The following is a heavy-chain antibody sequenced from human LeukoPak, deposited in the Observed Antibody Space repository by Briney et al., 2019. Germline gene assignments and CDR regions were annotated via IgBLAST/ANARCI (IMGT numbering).Heavy chain of an antibody. J-gene: IGHJ4*02. CDR1: GGSITSTNW. D-gene: IGHD2-8*01. Sequence: SGTLSLTCGVSGGSITSTNWWSWVRQPPGQGLEWIGEVSLSGLTNYNPSLSSRIIMALDTSKNHLSMHLTSVTAADTAVYYCSRENGAFSPFGYWGQGYLVTVLS. CDR2: VSLSGLT. CDR3: SRENGAFSPFGY. V-gene: IGHV4-4*02.